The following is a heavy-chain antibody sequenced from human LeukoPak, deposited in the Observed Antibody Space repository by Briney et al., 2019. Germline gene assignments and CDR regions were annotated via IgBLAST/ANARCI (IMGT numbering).Heavy chain of an antibody. J-gene: IGHJ5*02. Sequence: SSETLSLTCAVYGGSFSVYYWSWIRQPPGKGLEWIGEINHSGSTNYNPSLKSRVTISVDTSKNQFSLKLSSVTAADTAVYYCAKRGGCSSTSCSLNWFDPWGQGTLVTVSS. D-gene: IGHD2-2*01. CDR3: AKRGGCSSTSCSLNWFDP. CDR2: INHSGST. V-gene: IGHV4-34*01. CDR1: GGSFSVYY.